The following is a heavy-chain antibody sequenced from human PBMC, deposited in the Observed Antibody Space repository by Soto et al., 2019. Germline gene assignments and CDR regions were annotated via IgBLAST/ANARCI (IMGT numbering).Heavy chain of an antibody. CDR1: GGSISSGDYY. D-gene: IGHD3-22*01. V-gene: IGHV4-30-4*01. Sequence: SETLSLTCTVSGGSISSGDYYWSWIRQPPGKGLEWIGYIYYSGSTYYNPSLKSRVTISVVTSKNQFSLKLSSVTAADTAVYYCASESSGNPYYYDSSGYPTTSFDYWGQGTLVTVSS. CDR3: ASESSGNPYYYDSSGYPTTSFDY. J-gene: IGHJ4*02. CDR2: IYYSGST.